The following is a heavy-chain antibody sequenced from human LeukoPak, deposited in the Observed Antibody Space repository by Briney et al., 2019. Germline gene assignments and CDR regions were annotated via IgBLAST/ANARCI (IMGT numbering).Heavy chain of an antibody. V-gene: IGHV1-2*02. J-gene: IGHJ4*02. Sequence: GASVKVSCKASGYTFTGYYMHWVRQAPGQGLEWMGWINPNSGGTNYAQKFQGRVTMTRDTSISTAYMELSRLRPDDTAVYYCARDQEYSSSLADYWGQGTLVTVSS. CDR3: ARDQEYSSSLADY. D-gene: IGHD6-6*01. CDR1: GYTFTGYY. CDR2: INPNSGGT.